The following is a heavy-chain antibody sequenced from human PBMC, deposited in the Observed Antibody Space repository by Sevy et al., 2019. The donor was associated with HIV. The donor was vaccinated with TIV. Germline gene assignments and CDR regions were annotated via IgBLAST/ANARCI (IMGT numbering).Heavy chain of an antibody. CDR2: INPNSGGT. V-gene: IGHV1-2*02. J-gene: IGHJ3*02. Sequence: ASVKVSCKASGHTFTGYYMQWVRQAPGQGLEWMGWINPNSGGTNYAQKFQGRITMTRDTSISTAYLELNRLRSDDTAVYYCARDPNDILNELAFDIWGQGTVVTVSS. CDR3: ARDPNDILNELAFDI. CDR1: GHTFTGYY. D-gene: IGHD3-9*01.